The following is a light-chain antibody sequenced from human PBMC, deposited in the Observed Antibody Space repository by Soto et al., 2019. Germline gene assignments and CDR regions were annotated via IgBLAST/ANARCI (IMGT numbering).Light chain of an antibody. CDR2: AAS. V-gene: IGKV1-39*01. Sequence: DIQMTQSQSSLSASVGDRVTITCGASQSISNYLNWYQQKPGKAPNLLIYAASSLQSGVPSRFSGSGSGTDFTLTIRSLQPEDFTTYYCQQSYSTPQTFGQGTKVEIK. CDR3: QQSYSTPQT. CDR1: QSISNY. J-gene: IGKJ1*01.